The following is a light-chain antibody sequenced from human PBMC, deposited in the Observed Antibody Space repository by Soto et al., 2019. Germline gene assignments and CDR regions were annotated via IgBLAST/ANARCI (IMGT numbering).Light chain of an antibody. J-gene: IGLJ3*02. CDR1: SSNIGSNT. Sequence: QSVLTQPPSASGTPGQRVTISCSGSSSNIGSNTVNWYQQLPGTAPKLLIYRNNQRPSGVPDRFSGSKSGTSASLAISGLQSEDEDDYYCAAWDDSLNGRVFGGGTKLTVL. V-gene: IGLV1-44*01. CDR3: AAWDDSLNGRV. CDR2: RNN.